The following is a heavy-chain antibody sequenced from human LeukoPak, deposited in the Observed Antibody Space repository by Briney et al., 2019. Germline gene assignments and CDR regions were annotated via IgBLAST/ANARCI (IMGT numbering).Heavy chain of an antibody. J-gene: IGHJ4*02. V-gene: IGHV3-7*04. CDR2: IKQDGSEK. D-gene: IGHD6-13*01. CDR1: GFSFSTYW. Sequence: GGSLRLSCAASGFSFSTYWMSWVRQAPGKGLEGVAHIKQDGSEKYYVDSVKGRFTISRDNAKNSLYLQMNRLRAEDTAVYYCARDHSSSWYGSWLYWAQGTLVTVSS. CDR3: ARDHSSSWYGSWLY.